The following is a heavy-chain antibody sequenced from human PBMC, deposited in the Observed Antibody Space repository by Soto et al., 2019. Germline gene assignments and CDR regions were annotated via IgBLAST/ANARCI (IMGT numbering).Heavy chain of an antibody. CDR1: GGSMSDYF. J-gene: IGHJ4*02. CDR3: ARSLGSAAGWSFDV. V-gene: IGHV4-4*07. CDR2: KSISGST. Sequence: SATLSITCTVSGGSMSDYFWTWIRLPAGKRLEWIGRKSISGSTDYNPSLKGRASMSVDTSKNQFSLRLISVTAADTALYYCARSLGSAAGWSFDVWGQGILVTVSS. D-gene: IGHD3-16*01.